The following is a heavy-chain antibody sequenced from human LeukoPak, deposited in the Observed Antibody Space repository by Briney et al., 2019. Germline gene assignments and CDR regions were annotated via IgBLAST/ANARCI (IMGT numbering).Heavy chain of an antibody. V-gene: IGHV3-30*18. CDR3: AKEEGGWFGELSPYYYGMDV. J-gene: IGHJ6*02. CDR1: GFTFSSYG. Sequence: PGGSLRLSCAASGFTFSSYGMHWVRQAPGKGLEWVAVISYDGSNKYYADSVKGRFTISRDNSKNTLYLQMNSLRAEDTAVYYCAKEEGGWFGELSPYYYGMDVWGQGTTVTVSS. CDR2: ISYDGSNK. D-gene: IGHD3-10*01.